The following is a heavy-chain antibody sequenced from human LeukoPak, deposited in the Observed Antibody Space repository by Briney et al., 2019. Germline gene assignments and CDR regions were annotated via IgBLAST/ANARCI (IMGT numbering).Heavy chain of an antibody. CDR1: GFTFSSYW. D-gene: IGHD3-10*01. CDR3: ARDLAITMVRGVMGNYYYYYYGMDV. V-gene: IGHV3-74*01. J-gene: IGHJ6*04. Sequence: PGGSLKLSCAASGFTFSSYWMHWVRHAPGKGLVWVSRINSDGSSTSYADSVKGRFTISRDNAKNTLYLQMNSLRAEDTAVYYCARDLAITMVRGVMGNYYYYYYGMDVWGKGTTVTVSS. CDR2: INSDGSST.